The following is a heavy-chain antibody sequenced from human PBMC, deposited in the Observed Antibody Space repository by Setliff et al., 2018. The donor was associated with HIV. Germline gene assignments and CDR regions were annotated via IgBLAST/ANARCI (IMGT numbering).Heavy chain of an antibody. CDR3: VRGLGSEFDY. Sequence: PGGSLRLSCAASGFTFSDKXXXWVRHAPGKGLEWVGRTTNKADSYNTNYAASVKGRFTIARDDSKKSLYLQMNSLKIEDTAVYYCVRGLGSEFDYWGQGTLVTVSS. V-gene: IGHV3-72*01. D-gene: IGHD2-15*01. J-gene: IGHJ4*02. CDR1: GFTFSDKX. CDR2: TTNKADSYNT.